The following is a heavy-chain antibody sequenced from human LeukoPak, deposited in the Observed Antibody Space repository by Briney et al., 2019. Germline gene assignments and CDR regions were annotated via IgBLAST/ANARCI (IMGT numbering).Heavy chain of an antibody. V-gene: IGHV1-69*13. J-gene: IGHJ5*02. CDR3: ARGVSIAARRNWFDP. CDR1: GYTFTGYY. D-gene: IGHD6-6*01. CDR2: IIPIFGTA. Sequence: SVKVSCKASGYTFTGYYMHWVRQAPGQGLEWMGGIIPIFGTANYAQKFQGRVTITADESTSTAYMELSSLRSEDTAVYYCARGVSIAARRNWFDPWGQGTLVTVSS.